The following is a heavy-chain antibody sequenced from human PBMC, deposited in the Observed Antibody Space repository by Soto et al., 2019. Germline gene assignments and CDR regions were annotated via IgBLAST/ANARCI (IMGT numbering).Heavy chain of an antibody. V-gene: IGHV4-31*03. CDR1: GGSISSGGYY. Sequence: QVQLQEAGPGLVKPSQTLSLTCTVSGGSISSGGYYWSWIRQHPGKGLEWIGYIYYSGTTYYNPSLKSRVTISVDTSKNQFSLKLSSVTAADTAVYYCAADNWNDVTAFDIWGQGTMVTVSS. J-gene: IGHJ3*02. D-gene: IGHD1-1*01. CDR3: AADNWNDVTAFDI. CDR2: IYYSGTT.